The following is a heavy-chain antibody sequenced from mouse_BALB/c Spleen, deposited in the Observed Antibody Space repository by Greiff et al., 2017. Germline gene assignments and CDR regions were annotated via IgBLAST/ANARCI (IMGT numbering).Heavy chain of an antibody. CDR3: ARNYYGSSYEEGFAY. V-gene: IGHV7-3*02. D-gene: IGHD1-1*01. CDR2: IRNKANGYTT. J-gene: IGHJ3*01. CDR1: GFTFTDYY. Sequence: EVHVVESGGGLVQPGGSLRLSCATSGFTFTDYYMSWVRQPPGKALEWLGFIRNKANGYTTEYSASVKGRFTISRDNSQSILYLQMNTLRAEDSATYYCARNYYGSSYEEGFAYWGQGTLVTVSA.